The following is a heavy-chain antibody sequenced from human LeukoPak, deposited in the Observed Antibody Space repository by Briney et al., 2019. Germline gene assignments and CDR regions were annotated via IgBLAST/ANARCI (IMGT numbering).Heavy chain of an antibody. CDR1: GITFSSYA. CDR2: ISYDGSNK. V-gene: IGHV3-30-3*01. J-gene: IGHJ6*02. Sequence: PGGSLRLSCAASGITFSSYAMHWVRQAPGKGLEWVAVISYDGSNKYYADSVKGRFTISRDNSKNTLYLQMNSLRAEDTAVYYCAAPVGMDVWGQGTTVTVSS. CDR3: AAPVGMDV.